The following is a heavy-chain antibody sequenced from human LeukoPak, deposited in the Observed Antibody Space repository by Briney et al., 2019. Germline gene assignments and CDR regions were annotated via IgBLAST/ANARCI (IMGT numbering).Heavy chain of an antibody. CDR3: ARRLQAGWFDP. J-gene: IGHJ5*02. CDR2: MNPNSGNT. Sequence: ASVKVSCKAYGYTFTDYDLNWVRQATGQGLEWMGWMNPNSGNTGYAQKFQGRVTITRNTSISTAYMELSSLRSEDTAVYYCARRLQAGWFDPWGQGTLVTVPS. V-gene: IGHV1-8*01. CDR1: GYTFTDYD. D-gene: IGHD4-11*01.